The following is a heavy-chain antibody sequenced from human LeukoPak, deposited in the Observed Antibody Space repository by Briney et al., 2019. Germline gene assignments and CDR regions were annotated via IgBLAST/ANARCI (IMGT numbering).Heavy chain of an antibody. CDR3: AREQVVVVPAAINYYYYMDV. D-gene: IGHD2-2*01. CDR2: IHQSGSA. J-gene: IGHJ6*03. Sequence: PSETLSLTCAVYGGPLSGYYWRWIRQSPGKGLEWIGEIHQSGSANYNPSLKSRVTISVDTSKNQFSLKLSSVTAADTAVYYCAREQVVVVPAAINYYYYMDVWGKGTTVTVSS. CDR1: GGPLSGYY. V-gene: IGHV4-34*01.